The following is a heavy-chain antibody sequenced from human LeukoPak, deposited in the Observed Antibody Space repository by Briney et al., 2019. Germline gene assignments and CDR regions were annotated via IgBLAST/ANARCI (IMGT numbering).Heavy chain of an antibody. D-gene: IGHD3-22*01. J-gene: IGHJ4*02. CDR2: IYYSGST. Sequence: SETLSLTCTVSGGSISSHYWSWIRQPPGKGLEWIGYIYYSGSTNYNPSLKSRVTISVDTSKNQFSLKLSSVTAADTAVYYCARVGPDYYDSSGYYPDYWGQGTLVTVSS. CDR1: GGSISSHY. V-gene: IGHV4-59*11. CDR3: ARVGPDYYDSSGYYPDY.